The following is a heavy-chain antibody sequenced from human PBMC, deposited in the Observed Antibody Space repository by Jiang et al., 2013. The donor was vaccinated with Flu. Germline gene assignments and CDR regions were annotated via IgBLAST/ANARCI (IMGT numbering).Heavy chain of an antibody. V-gene: IGHV4-31*02. J-gene: IGHJ4*02. Sequence: KSRVTISVDTSKNQXSLKLSSVTAADTAVYYCARIVVVAATPSQIDYWGQGTLVTVSS. D-gene: IGHD2-15*01. CDR3: ARIVVVAATPSQIDY.